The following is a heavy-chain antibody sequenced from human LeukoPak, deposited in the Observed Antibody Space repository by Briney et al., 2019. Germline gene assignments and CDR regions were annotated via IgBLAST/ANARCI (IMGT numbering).Heavy chain of an antibody. CDR3: ARDRQWLLFHYFDY. CDR2: ISPYNGNT. CDR1: GYTCTTFA. D-gene: IGHD6-19*01. J-gene: IGHJ4*02. Sequence: ASVKVSCKTSGYTCTTFAINWVRQAPGQGPEWLGWISPYNGNTKYAQYFQGRLTLSTDTSTNTAFMELTSLRSDDTGVYYCARDRQWLLFHYFDYWGQGTLVTVSS. V-gene: IGHV1-18*01.